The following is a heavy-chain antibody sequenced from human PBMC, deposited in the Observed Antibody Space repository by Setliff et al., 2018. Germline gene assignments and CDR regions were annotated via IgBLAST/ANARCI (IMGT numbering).Heavy chain of an antibody. Sequence: ASVKVSCKTSGFGFTTFGFSWVRQAPGQGLEWLGSISPYSGNTNYPQWLQDRVTMTIDTSATTAYMELQSLRSDGTAVYYCVRAPPTVVIPPGRAFFDPWGQGTLVTVSS. J-gene: IGHJ5*02. CDR3: VRAPPTVVIPPGRAFFDP. CDR2: ISPYSGNT. V-gene: IGHV1-18*01. CDR1: GFGFTTFG. D-gene: IGHD2-2*01.